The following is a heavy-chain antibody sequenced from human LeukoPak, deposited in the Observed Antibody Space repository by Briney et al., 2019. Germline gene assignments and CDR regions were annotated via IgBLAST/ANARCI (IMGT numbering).Heavy chain of an antibody. Sequence: GASVKVSCKASGYTFTSYGISWVRQAPGQGLEWMGWISAYNGNTNYAQKLQGRVTMTEDTSTDTAYMELSSLRSEDTAVYYCATDPGYNWNFIGGNYWGQGTLVTVSS. CDR3: ATDPGYNWNFIGGNY. D-gene: IGHD1-7*01. V-gene: IGHV1-18*01. CDR1: GYTFTSYG. CDR2: ISAYNGNT. J-gene: IGHJ4*02.